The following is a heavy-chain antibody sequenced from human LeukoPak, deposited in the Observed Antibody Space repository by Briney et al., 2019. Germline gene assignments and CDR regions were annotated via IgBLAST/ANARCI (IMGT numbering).Heavy chain of an antibody. D-gene: IGHD1-1*01. J-gene: IGHJ4*02. CDR2: IYYSGSI. CDR3: ARGNWYLDY. CDR1: GGSISSYY. Sequence: PSETLSLICTVSGGSISSYYWSWIRQPPGKGLEWIGYIYYSGSINYNPSLKSRVTISVDTSKNQFSLKVSSVTVADTAVYYCARGNWYLDYWGQGTLVTVSS. V-gene: IGHV4-59*01.